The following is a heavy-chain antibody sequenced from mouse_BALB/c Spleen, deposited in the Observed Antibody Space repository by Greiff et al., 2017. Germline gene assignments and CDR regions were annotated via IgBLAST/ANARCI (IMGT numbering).Heavy chain of an antibody. V-gene: IGHV3-2*02. J-gene: IGHJ3*01. Sequence: EVQLQESGPGLVKPSQSLSLTCTVTGYSITSDYAWNWIRQFPGNKLEWMGYIRYRGSTSYNPSLKSRISITRDTSKNQFFMQLNSVTTEDTATYYSARSYSGYVAYWGQGTLVTVSA. CDR3: ARSYSGYVAY. CDR2: IRYRGST. D-gene: IGHD1-2*01. CDR1: GYSITSDYA.